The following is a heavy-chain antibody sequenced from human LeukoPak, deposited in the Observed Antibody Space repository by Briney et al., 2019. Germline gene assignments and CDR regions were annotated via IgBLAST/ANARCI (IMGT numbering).Heavy chain of an antibody. D-gene: IGHD6-6*01. J-gene: IGHJ6*03. CDR1: GFTLSHFW. CDR2: IKEDGTVK. Sequence: GGSLRLSCAASGFTLSHFWMSWVRQAPGKGLEWVANIKEDGTVKYYADSVEGRFTISRDNAKNSLYMQMNNLRVEDTAVYYCARVSSIAARPGYYYMDVWGKGTTVTVSS. CDR3: ARVSSIAARPGYYYMDV. V-gene: IGHV3-7*04.